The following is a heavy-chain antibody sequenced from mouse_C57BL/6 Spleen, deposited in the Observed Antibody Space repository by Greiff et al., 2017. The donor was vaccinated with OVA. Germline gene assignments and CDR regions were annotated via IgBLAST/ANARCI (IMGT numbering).Heavy chain of an antibody. V-gene: IGHV6-3*01. CDR2: IRLKSDNYAT. CDR3: TGALRAMDY. CDR1: GFTFSNYW. Sequence: EVKLEESGGGLVQPGGSMKLSCVASGFTFSNYWMNWVRQSPEKGLEWVAQIRLKSDNYATHYAESVKGRFTISRDDSKSSVYLQMNNLRAEDTGIYYCTGALRAMDYWGQGTSVTVSS. J-gene: IGHJ4*01.